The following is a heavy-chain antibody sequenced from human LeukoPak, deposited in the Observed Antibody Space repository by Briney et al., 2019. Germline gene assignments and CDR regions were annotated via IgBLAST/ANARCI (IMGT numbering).Heavy chain of an antibody. CDR3: TTLEEMPNFYYYYYMDV. V-gene: IGHV3-15*01. CDR1: RFTFSNTW. CDR2: IKSKSDGELT. Sequence: GGSLRLSCVGSRFTFSNTWMNWVRQAPGKGLEWVAHIKSKSDGELTDYAAPVNGRFTISRDDSTNTLYLQMNALKPEDTAVYYCTTLEEMPNFYYYYYMDVWGKGTTVIVSS. J-gene: IGHJ6*03. D-gene: IGHD5-24*01.